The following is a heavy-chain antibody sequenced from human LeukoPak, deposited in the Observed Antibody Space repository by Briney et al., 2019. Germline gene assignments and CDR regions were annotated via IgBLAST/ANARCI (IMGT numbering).Heavy chain of an antibody. CDR2: ISGSGAST. CDR3: AKSMSGYAYRGLDY. V-gene: IGHV3-23*01. J-gene: IGHJ4*02. D-gene: IGHD5-12*01. Sequence: PGGSLRLSCAASGFTFSSYVMSWVRQAPGKGLEWVSTISGSGASTYYADSVKGRFTISRDNSKNTLYLQMNSLVAEDTAVYYCAKSMSGYAYRGLDYWGQGTLVTVSS. CDR1: GFTFSSYV.